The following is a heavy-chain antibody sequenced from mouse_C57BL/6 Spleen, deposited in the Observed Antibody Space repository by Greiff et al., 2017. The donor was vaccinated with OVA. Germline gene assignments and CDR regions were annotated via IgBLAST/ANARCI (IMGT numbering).Heavy chain of an antibody. D-gene: IGHD2-4*01. Sequence: QVHVKQSGAELVRPGTSVKVSCKASGYAFTNYLIEWVKQRPGQGLEWIGVINPGSGGTNYNEKFKGKATLTADKSSSTAYMQLSSLTSEDSAVYFCARDYDGYYAMDYWGQGTSVTVSS. J-gene: IGHJ4*01. CDR2: INPGSGGT. V-gene: IGHV1-54*01. CDR3: ARDYDGYYAMDY. CDR1: GYAFTNYL.